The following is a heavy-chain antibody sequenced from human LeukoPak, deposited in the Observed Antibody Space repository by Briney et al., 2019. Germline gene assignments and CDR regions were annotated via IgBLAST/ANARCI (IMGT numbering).Heavy chain of an antibody. CDR1: GYSISSGYY. CDR3: AKVGCSSTSCYPDY. D-gene: IGHD2-2*01. Sequence: SETLSLTCTVSGYSISSGYYWGWIRQPPGKGLEWIGRIYHSGRTNYNPSLKSRVTISVDTSKNQFSLKLSSVTAADTAVYYCAKVGCSSTSCYPDYWGQGTLVTVSS. CDR2: IYHSGRT. J-gene: IGHJ4*02. V-gene: IGHV4-38-2*02.